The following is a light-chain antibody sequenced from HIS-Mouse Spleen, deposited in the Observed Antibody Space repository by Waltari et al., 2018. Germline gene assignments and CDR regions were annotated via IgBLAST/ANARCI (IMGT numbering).Light chain of an antibody. Sequence: QAVLTQPSSLSASPGASASLTCTLRSGINVGTYRIYWYQQKPGSPPQYLLRYKSASDKQQGSGVPSRFSGSKAASANAGILLIAGLQSEDEADYYCMIWHSSAWVFGGGTKLTVL. J-gene: IGLJ3*02. CDR3: MIWHSSAWV. V-gene: IGLV5-45*03. CDR2: YKSASDK. CDR1: SGINVGTYR.